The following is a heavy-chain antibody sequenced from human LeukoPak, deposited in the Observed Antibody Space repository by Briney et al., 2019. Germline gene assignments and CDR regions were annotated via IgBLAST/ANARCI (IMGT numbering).Heavy chain of an antibody. J-gene: IGHJ4*02. CDR2: ISYDGSNK. Sequence: AGSLRLSCAASGFTFSSYAMHWVRQAPGKGLEWVAVISYDGSNKYYADSVKGRFTISRDNSKNTLYLQMNSLRAEDTAVYYCATLGATTTFDYWGQGTLVTVSS. CDR1: GFTFSSYA. D-gene: IGHD1-26*01. CDR3: ATLGATTTFDY. V-gene: IGHV3-30-3*01.